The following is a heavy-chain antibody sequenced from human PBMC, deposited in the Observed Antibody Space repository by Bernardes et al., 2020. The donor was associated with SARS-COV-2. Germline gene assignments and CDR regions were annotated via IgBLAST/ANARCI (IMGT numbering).Heavy chain of an antibody. CDR3: ARSSPATHYYDILTGYYKGDYYYYYMDV. Sequence: GESLKISCKGSGYSFTSYWIGWVRQMPGKGLEWMGIIYPGDSDTRYSPSFQGQVTISADKSISTAYLQWSSLKASDTAMYYCARSSPATHYYDILTGYYKGDYYYYYMDVWGKGTTVTVSS. CDR2: IYPGDSDT. CDR1: GYSFTSYW. V-gene: IGHV5-51*01. D-gene: IGHD3-9*01. J-gene: IGHJ6*03.